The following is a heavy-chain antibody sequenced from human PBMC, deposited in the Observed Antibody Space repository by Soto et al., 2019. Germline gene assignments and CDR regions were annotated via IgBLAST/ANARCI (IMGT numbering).Heavy chain of an antibody. V-gene: IGHV1-3*01. Sequence: ASVKVSCKASGYTFTSYAMHWVRQAPGRRLEWMGWINAGNGNTKYSQKFQGRVTITRDTSASTAYMELSSLRSDDTAVYYCARDRSYYDFWSGYFGAGDAFDIWG. CDR2: INAGNGNT. D-gene: IGHD3-3*01. CDR3: ARDRSYYDFWSGYFGAGDAFDI. CDR1: GYTFTSYA. J-gene: IGHJ3*02.